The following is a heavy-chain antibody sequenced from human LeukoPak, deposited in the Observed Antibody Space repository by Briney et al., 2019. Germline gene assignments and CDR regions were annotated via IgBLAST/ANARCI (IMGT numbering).Heavy chain of an antibody. CDR2: IIPILGIA. CDR1: GGTFSSYA. D-gene: IGHD6-13*01. J-gene: IGHJ5*02. CDR3: AREAWSSSWYRWFDP. Sequence: ASVKVSCKASGGTFSSYAISWVRQAPGQGLEWMGRIIPILGIANYAQKFQGRVTITADKSTSTAYMELSSLRSEDTAVYYCAREAWSSSWYRWFDPWGQGTLATVSS. V-gene: IGHV1-69*04.